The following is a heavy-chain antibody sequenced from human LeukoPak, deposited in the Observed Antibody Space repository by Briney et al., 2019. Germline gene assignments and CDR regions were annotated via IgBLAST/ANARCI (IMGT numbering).Heavy chain of an antibody. CDR2: IIPIFGTA. J-gene: IGHJ4*02. V-gene: IGHV1-69*13. D-gene: IGHD6-19*01. Sequence: RASVKVSCKASGGTFSSYAISWVRQAPGQGLEWMGGIIPIFGTANYAQKFQGRVTITADESTSTAYMELSSLRSEDTAVYYCARSGNSGWYYFDYWGQGTLVTVSS. CDR3: ARSGNSGWYYFDY. CDR1: GGTFSSYA.